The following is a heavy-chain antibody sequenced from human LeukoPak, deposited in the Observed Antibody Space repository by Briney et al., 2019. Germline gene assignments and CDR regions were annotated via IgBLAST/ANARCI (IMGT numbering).Heavy chain of an antibody. V-gene: IGHV4-4*07. D-gene: IGHD3-22*01. CDR2: IYSSGST. CDR1: GGSISSYY. Sequence: SETLSLTCTVSGGSISSYYWSWIRQPAGKGLEWIGRIYSSGSTNYNPSLKSRVTMSVDTSKNQFSLKLSSVTAADTAVYYCARDGAYYYDSSGWYFDLWGRGTLVTVSS. CDR3: ARDGAYYYDSSGWYFDL. J-gene: IGHJ2*01.